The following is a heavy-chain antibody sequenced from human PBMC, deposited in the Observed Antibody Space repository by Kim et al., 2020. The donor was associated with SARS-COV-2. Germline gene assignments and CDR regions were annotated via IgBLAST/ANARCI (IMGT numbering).Heavy chain of an antibody. Sequence: SETLSLTCTVSGGSISSYYWSWSRQRQGKGLEWIGYMYYSWSTNYNPSLKSRVTVSVDTAKNQFSLKLSPVTAADTAVDYCVSGDLNWNYDHWGQGTLVTVSS. V-gene: IGHV4-59*01. J-gene: IGHJ5*02. D-gene: IGHD1-7*01. CDR1: GGSISSYY. CDR2: MYYSWST. CDR3: VSGDLNWNYDH.